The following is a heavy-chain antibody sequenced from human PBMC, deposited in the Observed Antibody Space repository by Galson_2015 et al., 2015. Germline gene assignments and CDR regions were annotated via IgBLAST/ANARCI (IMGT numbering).Heavy chain of an antibody. CDR1: GFTFSSYW. J-gene: IGHJ4*02. D-gene: IGHD2-15*01. CDR2: INQDGSEK. Sequence: SLRLSCAASGFTFSSYWVSWVRQAPGKGLEWVANINQDGSEKHYLDSVKGRFTISRDNTKNSLYLEMNSLRAEDTAVYYCASRYCSGGRCSSNILDYFDYWGQGTLVTVSS. CDR3: ASRYCSGGRCSSNILDYFDY. V-gene: IGHV3-7*01.